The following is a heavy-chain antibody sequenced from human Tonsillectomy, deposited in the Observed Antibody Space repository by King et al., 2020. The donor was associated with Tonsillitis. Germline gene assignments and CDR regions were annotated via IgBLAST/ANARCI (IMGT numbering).Heavy chain of an antibody. CDR1: GFTFSSYG. V-gene: IGHV3-30*18. D-gene: IGHD3-22*01. CDR3: AKDLASWSRGCLFDY. Sequence: VQLVQSGGGVVQPGRSLRLSCAASGFTFSSYGMHWVRQAPGKGLEWVAVISYDGSNKYYADSVKGRFTISRDNSKNTLYLQMNSLRAEDTAVYYCAKDLASWSRGCLFDYWGQGNLVTVSS. J-gene: IGHJ4*02. CDR2: ISYDGSNK.